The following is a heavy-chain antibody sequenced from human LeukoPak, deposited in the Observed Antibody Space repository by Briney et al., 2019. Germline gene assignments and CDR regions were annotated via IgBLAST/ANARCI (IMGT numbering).Heavy chain of an antibody. CDR1: GLAFSSYS. CDR3: ARDFTPEWFDIH. CDR2: IPYDGSDE. D-gene: IGHD3-3*01. J-gene: IGHJ4*02. Sequence: SGGSLRLSCVASGLAFSSYSMHWVRQAPGKGLEWVGVIPYDGSDEYYTGSVKGRFTISRDNSKNTVYLQMNSLRADDTAVYYCARDFTPEWFDIHWGQGTLVTVS. V-gene: IGHV3-30*04.